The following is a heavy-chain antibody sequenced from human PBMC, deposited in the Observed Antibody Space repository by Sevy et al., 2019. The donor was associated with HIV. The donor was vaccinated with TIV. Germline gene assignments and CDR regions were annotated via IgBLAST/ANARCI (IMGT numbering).Heavy chain of an antibody. CDR2: ISRSGSTI. V-gene: IGHV3-11*01. CDR1: GFTFSGYY. Sequence: GGSLRLSCAASGFTFSGYYMSWVRQAPGKGLEWVSNISRSGSTINYADSVKGRFTISRDNAKNSLYLQINSLRAEDTAVYYCARENTMIEEPGWFDPWGQRTLVTVSS. D-gene: IGHD3-22*01. CDR3: ARENTMIEEPGWFDP. J-gene: IGHJ5*02.